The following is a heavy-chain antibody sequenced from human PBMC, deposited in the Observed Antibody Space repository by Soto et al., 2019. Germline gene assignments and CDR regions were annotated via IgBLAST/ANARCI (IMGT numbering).Heavy chain of an antibody. CDR1: GFSPSDHY. CDR2: SRNSGNNYGA. D-gene: IGHD5-18*01. CDR3: VTYFGYISGL. Sequence: GGSLRFPCEVSGFSPSDHYMDWVRQAPGKGLERVGRSRNSGNNYGAEHAGCGKGRFPSSRADSKNPVHLQMNSLKTEYTAPWHCVTYFGYISGLWSQGT. V-gene: IGHV3-72*01. J-gene: IGHJ4*02.